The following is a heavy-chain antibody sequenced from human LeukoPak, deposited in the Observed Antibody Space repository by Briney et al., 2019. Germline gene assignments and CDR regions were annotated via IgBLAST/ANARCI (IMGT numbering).Heavy chain of an antibody. J-gene: IGHJ4*02. Sequence: GGSLRLSCAASGFTFSSSSTTWVRQPPGKGLEWVAYITSGSSPISYADSVKGRFTISRDNAKNSLFLQMNSLRDGDTAVYYCAWVRLGGHSDYWGQGTLVTVSS. CDR1: GFTFSSSS. V-gene: IGHV3-48*02. CDR2: ITSGSSPI. D-gene: IGHD3-16*01. CDR3: AWVRLGGHSDY.